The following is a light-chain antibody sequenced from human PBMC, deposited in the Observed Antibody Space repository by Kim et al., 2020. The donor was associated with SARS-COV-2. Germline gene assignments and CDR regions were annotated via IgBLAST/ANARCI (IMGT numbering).Light chain of an antibody. CDR1: SSDVVTYNF. J-gene: IGLJ2*01. CDR3: SAYAGTSTFVI. Sequence: QSITISCTGSSSDVVTYNFVSWYQQHPGEAPKLMIYEVNTRPSGVSDRFSGSKSGNTASLTISGLQNEDEADYHCSAYAGTSTFVIFGGGTQLTVL. CDR2: EVN. V-gene: IGLV2-23*02.